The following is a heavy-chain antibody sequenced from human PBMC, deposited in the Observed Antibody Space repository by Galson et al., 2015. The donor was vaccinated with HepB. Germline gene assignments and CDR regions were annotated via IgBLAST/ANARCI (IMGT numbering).Heavy chain of an antibody. CDR1: GFTFSRYA. J-gene: IGHJ4*02. D-gene: IGHD2-21*02. CDR3: AKVAVVVTTIPYYFDY. Sequence: SLRLSCATFGFTFSRYAMSWVRQAPGKGLEWVSGMSGTGGTTFYSDSVKGRFTISRANSKNTLYLQMNSLRVEDTAVYYCAKVAVVVTTIPYYFDYWGQGTQVTVSS. V-gene: IGHV3-23*01. CDR2: MSGTGGTT.